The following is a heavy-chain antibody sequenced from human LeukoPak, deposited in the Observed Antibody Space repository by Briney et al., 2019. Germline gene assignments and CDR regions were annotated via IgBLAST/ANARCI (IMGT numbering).Heavy chain of an antibody. Sequence: PGRSLRLSCAASGFTYSSYAMHWVRQAPGKGLEWVAVISYDGSNKYYADSVKGRFTISRDNSKNTLYLQMNSLRAEDTAVYYCARVPYYYDSSGYFNWGQGTLVTVSS. D-gene: IGHD3-22*01. J-gene: IGHJ4*02. CDR2: ISYDGSNK. CDR1: GFTYSSYA. V-gene: IGHV3-30*04. CDR3: ARVPYYYDSSGYFN.